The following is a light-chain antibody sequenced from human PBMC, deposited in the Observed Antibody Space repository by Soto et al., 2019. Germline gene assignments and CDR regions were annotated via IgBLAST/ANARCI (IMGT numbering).Light chain of an antibody. CDR1: QSISSY. Sequence: DIQMTQSPSSLSASVGDRVTITCRASQSISSYLNWYQQKPGKAPKLLIYDASNLETGVPSRFSGSGSGTDFTLTFSSLQPEDSATYYCQQTYSTSRTVGQGTKVDIK. J-gene: IGKJ1*01. CDR2: DAS. V-gene: IGKV1-39*01. CDR3: QQTYSTSRT.